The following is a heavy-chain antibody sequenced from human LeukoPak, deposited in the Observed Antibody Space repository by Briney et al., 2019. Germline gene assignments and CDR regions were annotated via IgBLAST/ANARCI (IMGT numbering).Heavy chain of an antibody. CDR1: GFTFSSYA. J-gene: IGHJ4*02. CDR2: ISGSGGST. CDR3: AKTPPRASYCTGGVCYWDY. D-gene: IGHD2-8*02. V-gene: IGHV3-23*01. Sequence: QAGGSLRLSCAASGFTFSSYAMSWVRQAPGKGLEWVSAISGSGGSTYYADSVKGRFTISRDNSKNTLYLQMNSLRAEDTAVYYCAKTPPRASYCTGGVCYWDYWGQGRLVTVSS.